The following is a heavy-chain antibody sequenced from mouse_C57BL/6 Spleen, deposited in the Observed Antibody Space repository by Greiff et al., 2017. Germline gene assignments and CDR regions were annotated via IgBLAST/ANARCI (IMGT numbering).Heavy chain of an antibody. Sequence: QVQLQQPGAELVRPGSSVKISCKASGYSFTSYYIHWVKQRPGQGLEWIGWIYPGSGNTKYNEKFKGKATLTADTSSSTAYMQLSSLTSEDSAVYYCAGGFDYWGQGTTLTVSS. CDR3: AGGFDY. V-gene: IGHV1-66*01. CDR2: IYPGSGNT. J-gene: IGHJ2*01. CDR1: GYSFTSYY.